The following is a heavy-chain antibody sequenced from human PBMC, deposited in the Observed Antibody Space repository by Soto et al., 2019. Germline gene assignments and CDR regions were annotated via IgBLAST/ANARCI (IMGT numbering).Heavy chain of an antibody. Sequence: GASVKVSCKASGYTFTSYDINWVRQATGQGLEWMGWMNPNSGNTGYAQKFQGRVTMTRNTSISTAYMDLSSLRSEDTAVYYCARREGTTSLRFLEWMGGASSDYYYYYMDVWGKGTTVTVSS. CDR1: GYTFTSYD. V-gene: IGHV1-8*01. J-gene: IGHJ6*03. D-gene: IGHD3-3*01. CDR3: ARREGTTSLRFLEWMGGASSDYYYYYMDV. CDR2: MNPNSGNT.